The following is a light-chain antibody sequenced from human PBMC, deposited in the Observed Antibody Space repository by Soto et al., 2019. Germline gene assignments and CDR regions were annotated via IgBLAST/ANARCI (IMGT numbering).Light chain of an antibody. Sequence: DIQMTQSPSTLSASVGDRVTITCRASQSISSWMAWYQQKPGKAPKLLIYKPSTLESGVPSRFSGSASGTEFTLTISSLQPDDFATYYCQPYNGYGSWTFGQGTKVEIK. V-gene: IGKV1-5*03. J-gene: IGKJ1*01. CDR3: QPYNGYGSWT. CDR1: QSISSW. CDR2: KPS.